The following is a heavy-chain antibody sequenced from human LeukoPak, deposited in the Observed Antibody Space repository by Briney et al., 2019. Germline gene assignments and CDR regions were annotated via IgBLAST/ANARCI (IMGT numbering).Heavy chain of an antibody. J-gene: IGHJ6*03. CDR3: TRDHLLDWNYYYMDV. Sequence: PGGSLRLSCAASGFTFSDYYMSWIRQAPGKGLEWVSYISSSGSTIYYADSVKGRFTISRDNAKNSLYLQMNSLRAEDTALYYCTRDHLLDWNYYYMDVWGKGTTVTVSS. V-gene: IGHV3-11*01. CDR1: GFTFSDYY. CDR2: ISSSGSTI. D-gene: IGHD3/OR15-3a*01.